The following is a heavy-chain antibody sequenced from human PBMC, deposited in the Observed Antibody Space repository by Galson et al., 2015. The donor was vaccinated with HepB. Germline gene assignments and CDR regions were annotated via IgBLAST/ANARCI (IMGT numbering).Heavy chain of an antibody. V-gene: IGHV1-46*01. CDR3: ARRGYSGAYYYYYYMDV. J-gene: IGHJ6*03. CDR2: INPNGGST. Sequence: SVKVSCKASGYIFTSHYIHWVRQAPGQGLEWMGIINPNGGSTSYAQKFQGRVTMTRDTSTSTVYMELSSLRSEDTAVYYCARRGYSGAYYYYYYMDVWGKGTTVTVSS. CDR1: GYIFTSHY. D-gene: IGHD1-26*01.